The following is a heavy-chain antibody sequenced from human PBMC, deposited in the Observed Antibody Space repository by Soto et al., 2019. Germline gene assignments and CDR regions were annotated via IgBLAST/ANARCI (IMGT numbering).Heavy chain of an antibody. D-gene: IGHD5-12*01. J-gene: IGHJ6*02. CDR1: GGSISSGGYY. Sequence: QVQLQESGPGLVKPSQTLSLTCTVSGGSISSGGYYWSWIHQHPGKGMEWIGYIYYSGSTYYNPSLKSRVTISVDTSKNQFSLKLSSVTAADTAVYYCARDSTAGQSGYRGIGMDVWGQGTTVTVSS. CDR3: ARDSTAGQSGYRGIGMDV. CDR2: IYYSGST. V-gene: IGHV4-31*03.